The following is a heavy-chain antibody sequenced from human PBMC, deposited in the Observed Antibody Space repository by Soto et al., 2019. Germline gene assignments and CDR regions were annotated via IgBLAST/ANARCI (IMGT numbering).Heavy chain of an antibody. CDR3: ARGAAGGYFDY. V-gene: IGHV1-69*02. Sequence: SVKVSCKASGGTFSSYTISWVRQAPGQGLEWMGRIIPILGIANYAQKFQGRVTITADKSTSTAYMELSSLRSEDTAVYYCARGAAGGYFDYWGQGTLVTVSS. D-gene: IGHD6-13*01. CDR1: GGTFSSYT. CDR2: IIPILGIA. J-gene: IGHJ4*02.